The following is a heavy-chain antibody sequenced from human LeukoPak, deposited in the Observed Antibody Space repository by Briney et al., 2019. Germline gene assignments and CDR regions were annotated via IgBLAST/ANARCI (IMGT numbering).Heavy chain of an antibody. J-gene: IGHJ3*02. CDR2: IYSGGTT. Sequence: GGSLRLSCAASGFTFSSYSMNWVRQAPGKGLEWVSVIYSGGTTHYADSVKGRFTISRDNSKNTLYLQMNSLRAEDTAVYYCARGPYGSSGTPDAFDIWGQGTMVTVSS. CDR1: GFTFSSYS. D-gene: IGHD3-10*01. CDR3: ARGPYGSSGTPDAFDI. V-gene: IGHV3-66*01.